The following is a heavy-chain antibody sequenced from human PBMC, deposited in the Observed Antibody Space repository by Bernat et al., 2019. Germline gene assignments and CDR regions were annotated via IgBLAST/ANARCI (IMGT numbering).Heavy chain of an antibody. V-gene: IGHV3-64*04. Sequence: VHLVESGGGLVQPGGSLRLSCAASGFTFSSFPMHWVRQAPGKGLEYVSGISGNGDSTYYANSVKGRFTISRDNSKNTLYLQMNSLRAEDTAVYYCARDQGGFDYWGQGTLVTVSS. J-gene: IGHJ4*02. CDR1: GFTFSSFP. CDR3: ARDQGGFDY. D-gene: IGHD3-16*01. CDR2: ISGNGDST.